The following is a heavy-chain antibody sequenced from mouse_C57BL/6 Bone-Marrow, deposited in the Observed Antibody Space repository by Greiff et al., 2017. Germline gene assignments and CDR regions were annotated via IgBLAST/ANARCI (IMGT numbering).Heavy chain of an antibody. CDR1: GYTFSGSW. CDR2: IFPGDGST. J-gene: IGHJ1*03. D-gene: IGHD2-2*01. CDR3: AIPLGGYDPYGYCDV. Sequence: VQLLQSGPELMKPGASVKLSCKASGYTFSGSWMEWVKQRPGPGLELIGGIFPGDGSTNYHEKFKGKATFTADTSSNTAYMQLSSLTTEDAAIYYCAIPLGGYDPYGYCDVWRTGSTVTVPS. V-gene: IGHV1-9*01.